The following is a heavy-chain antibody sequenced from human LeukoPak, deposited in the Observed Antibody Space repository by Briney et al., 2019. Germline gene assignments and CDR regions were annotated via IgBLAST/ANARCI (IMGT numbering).Heavy chain of an antibody. Sequence: PGKSLRLSCAASGFRFSSYGMHWVRQAPGKGLEWVALIWYDGSKEYYADSVKGRFTISRDDSKNTLYLQMNSLRAEDTAVYYCARDPGTVTTLYDYWGQGSLVTVSS. J-gene: IGHJ4*02. V-gene: IGHV3-33*01. CDR2: IWYDGSKE. CDR3: ARDPGTVTTLYDY. CDR1: GFRFSSYG. D-gene: IGHD4-17*01.